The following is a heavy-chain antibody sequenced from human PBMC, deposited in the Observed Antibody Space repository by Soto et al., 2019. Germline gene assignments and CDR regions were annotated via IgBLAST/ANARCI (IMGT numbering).Heavy chain of an antibody. CDR1: GGSFSGYY. D-gene: IGHD2-2*01. V-gene: IGHV4-34*01. Sequence: QVQLQQWGAGLLKPSETLSLTCAVFGGSFSGYYWSWIRQPPGKGLEWIGEINHSGSTNYNPSLKSRVTISLDTSKNQFSLKLSSVTAADTAVYYCARAQRYYYYMDVWGKGTTVTVSS. CDR3: ARAQRYYYYMDV. J-gene: IGHJ6*03. CDR2: INHSGST.